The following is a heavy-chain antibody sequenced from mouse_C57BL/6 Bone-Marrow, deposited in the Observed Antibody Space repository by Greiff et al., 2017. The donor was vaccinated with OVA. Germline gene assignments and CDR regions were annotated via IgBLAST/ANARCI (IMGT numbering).Heavy chain of an antibody. CDR2: ISSGSSTI. Sequence: DVQLQESGGGLVKPGGSLKLSCAASGFTFSDYGMHWVRQAPEKGLEWVAYISSGSSTIYYADTVKGRFTISRDNAKNTLFLQMTSLRSEDTAMYYCAIYYGNYVDVDYWGQGTTLTVSS. V-gene: IGHV5-17*01. J-gene: IGHJ2*01. CDR1: GFTFSDYG. D-gene: IGHD2-1*01. CDR3: AIYYGNYVDVDY.